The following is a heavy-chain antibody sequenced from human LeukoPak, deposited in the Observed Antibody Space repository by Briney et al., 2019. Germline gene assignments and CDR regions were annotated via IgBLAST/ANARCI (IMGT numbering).Heavy chain of an antibody. Sequence: SETLSLTCTVSGGSISSYYWSWIRQPPGKGLEWIGYIYYSGSTNYNPSLKSRVTISVDTSRNQFSLKLSSVTAADTAVYYCARVDTGAMDVWGKGTTVTVSS. V-gene: IGHV4-59*01. CDR1: GGSISSYY. D-gene: IGHD5-18*01. CDR3: ARVDTGAMDV. J-gene: IGHJ6*03. CDR2: IYYSGST.